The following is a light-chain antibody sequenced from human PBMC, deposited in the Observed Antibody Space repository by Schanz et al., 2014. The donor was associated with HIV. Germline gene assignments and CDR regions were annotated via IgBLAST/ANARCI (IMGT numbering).Light chain of an antibody. CDR3: HSSDGLRLGV. Sequence: NFMLTQPQSVSESPGKTVAISCTRSIGSIASDSVQWYQLRPGSAPILVIRGNDQRPLDVPDRFSSSIDRSSTSASLIISRLEADDEADYCCHSSDGLRLGVFGGGTKLPV. J-gene: IGLJ3*02. CDR1: IGSIASDS. CDR2: GND. V-gene: IGLV6-57*04.